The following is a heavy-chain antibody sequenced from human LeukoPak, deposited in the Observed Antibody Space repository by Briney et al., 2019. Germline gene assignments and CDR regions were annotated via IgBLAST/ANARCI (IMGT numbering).Heavy chain of an antibody. D-gene: IGHD3-16*01. CDR2: INHSGST. CDR1: GGSFSGYY. V-gene: IGHV4-34*01. CDR3: ARGASYNYYYGMDV. Sequence: SVTLSLTCAVYGGSFSGYYWSWIRQPPGKGLEWIGEINHSGSTNYNPSLKSRVTISVDTSKNQFSLKLSSVTAADTAVYYCARGASYNYYYGMDVWGQGTTVTVSS. J-gene: IGHJ6*02.